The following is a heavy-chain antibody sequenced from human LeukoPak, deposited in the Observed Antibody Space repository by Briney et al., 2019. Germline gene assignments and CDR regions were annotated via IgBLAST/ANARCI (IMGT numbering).Heavy chain of an antibody. J-gene: IGHJ6*02. CDR1: GGSFSGYY. V-gene: IGHV4-34*01. D-gene: IGHD6-19*01. CDR3: ARGQRLGSSGWYYYYGMDV. Sequence: SETLSLTCAVYGGSFSGYYWSWIRQPPGKGLEWIGEINHSGSTNYNPSLKSRVTISVDTSKNQFSLKLSSVTAADTAVYYCARGQRLGSSGWYYYYGMDVWGQGTTVTVSS. CDR2: INHSGST.